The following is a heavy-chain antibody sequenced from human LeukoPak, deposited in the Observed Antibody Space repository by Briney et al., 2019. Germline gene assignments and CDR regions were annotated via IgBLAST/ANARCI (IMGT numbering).Heavy chain of an antibody. V-gene: IGHV1-18*04. CDR1: GYTFTDYY. D-gene: IGHD1-26*01. J-gene: IGHJ4*02. Sequence: EASVKVSCKASGYTFTDYYMHWVRQAPGQGLEWMGWISAYNGHTNYAQMLQGRVTMTTNTSTTTAYMELRNLRSDDTAIYYCARPYKGAVGDYWGQGTLVTVSS. CDR2: ISAYNGHT. CDR3: ARPYKGAVGDY.